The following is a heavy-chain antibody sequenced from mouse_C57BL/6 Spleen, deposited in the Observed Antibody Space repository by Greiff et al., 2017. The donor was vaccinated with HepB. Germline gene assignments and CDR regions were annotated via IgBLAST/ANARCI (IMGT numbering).Heavy chain of an antibody. J-gene: IGHJ2*01. D-gene: IGHD4-1*01. CDR2: ISDGGSYT. V-gene: IGHV5-4*03. CDR3: ARCRLTGTIDY. CDR1: GFTFSSYA. Sequence: EVKLVESGGGLVKPGGSLKLSCAASGFTFSSYAMSWVRQTPEKRLEWVATISDGGSYTYYPDNVKGRFTISRDNAKNNLYLQMSHLKSEDTAMYYCARCRLTGTIDYWGQGTTLTVSS.